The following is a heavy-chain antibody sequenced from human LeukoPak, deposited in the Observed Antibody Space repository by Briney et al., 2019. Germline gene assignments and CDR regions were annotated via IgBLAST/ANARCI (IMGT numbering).Heavy chain of an antibody. CDR3: VGSGYSYGYGTFDI. J-gene: IGHJ3*02. CDR2: IYHSGST. V-gene: IGHV4-39*07. Sequence: SETLSLTCSVSGGSITSYYWGWIRQPPGKGLEWIGSIYHSGSTYYNPSLKSRVTISVDTSKNQFSLKLSSVNAADTAVYYCVGSGYSYGYGTFDIWGQGTLVTVSS. D-gene: IGHD5-18*01. CDR1: GGSITSYY.